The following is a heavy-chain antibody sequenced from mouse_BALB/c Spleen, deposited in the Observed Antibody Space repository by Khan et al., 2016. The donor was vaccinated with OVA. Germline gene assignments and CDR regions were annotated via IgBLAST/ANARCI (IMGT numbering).Heavy chain of an antibody. V-gene: IGHV1S41*01. Sequence: DLVKPGASVKLSCKASGYTFTSYWMNWIKQRPGQGLEWIGRIGPGSSNAYYNDMFKSKATLTVDTSSTTAYIQLSSLSSEDSAVFFCARDNYYRRGCDAMDYWGQGTSVTVSA. CDR2: IGPGSSNA. CDR1: GYTFTSYW. D-gene: IGHD1-1*01. J-gene: IGHJ4*01. CDR3: ARDNYYRRGCDAMDY.